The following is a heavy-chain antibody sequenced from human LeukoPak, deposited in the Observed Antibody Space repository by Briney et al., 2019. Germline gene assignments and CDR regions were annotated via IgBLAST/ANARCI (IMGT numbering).Heavy chain of an antibody. Sequence: SETLSLPCTVSGGSISSYYWSWIRQPPGKGLEWIGYIYYSGSTNYNPSLKSRVTISVDTSKNQFSLKLSSVTAADTAVYYCARVGVGYYYYYYMDVWGKGTTVTVSS. CDR2: IYYSGST. D-gene: IGHD3-10*01. V-gene: IGHV4-59*01. J-gene: IGHJ6*03. CDR3: ARVGVGYYYYYYMDV. CDR1: GGSISSYY.